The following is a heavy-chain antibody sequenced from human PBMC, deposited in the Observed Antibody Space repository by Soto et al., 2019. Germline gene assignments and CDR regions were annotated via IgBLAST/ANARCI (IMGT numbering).Heavy chain of an antibody. Sequence: PSETLSLTCTVSCGSISSYYWSWIRQPPGKGLEWIGYIYFSGSTNYNPSLKSRVTISVDTSKNQFSLKLSSVTAADTAVYYCARWARYDFWSGYPVYYYYYYGMDVWGQGTTVTVSS. CDR3: ARWARYDFWSGYPVYYYYYYGMDV. V-gene: IGHV4-59*01. CDR1: CGSISSYY. J-gene: IGHJ6*02. CDR2: IYFSGST. D-gene: IGHD3-3*01.